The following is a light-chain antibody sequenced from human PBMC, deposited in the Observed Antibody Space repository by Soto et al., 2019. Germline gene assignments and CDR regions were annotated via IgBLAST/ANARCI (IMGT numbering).Light chain of an antibody. CDR2: GAS. J-gene: IGKJ2*01. CDR3: QQYGRSPPFT. CDR1: QSVSSTY. V-gene: IGKV3-20*01. Sequence: EIVLTQSPGTLSLSPGERATLSCRASQSVSSTYIAWYQQNPGQAPRLLIYGASSRATGIPDRFSGSGSGTDFTLTISRLEPGDCAVYFCQQYGRSPPFTFGQGTKVEIK.